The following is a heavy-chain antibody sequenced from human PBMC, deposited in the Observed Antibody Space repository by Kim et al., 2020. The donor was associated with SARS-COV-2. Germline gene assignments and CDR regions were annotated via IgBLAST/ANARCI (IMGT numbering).Heavy chain of an antibody. CDR3: ARGLLHSSGWRVDYYYYYGMDV. Sequence: ASVKVSCKASGYTFTSYDINWVRQATGQGLEWMGWMNPNSGNTGYAQKFQGRVTMTRNTSISTAYMELSSLRSEDTAVYYCARGLLHSSGWRVDYYYYYGMDVWGQGTTVTVSS. CDR1: GYTFTSYD. J-gene: IGHJ6*02. V-gene: IGHV1-8*01. CDR2: MNPNSGNT. D-gene: IGHD3-22*01.